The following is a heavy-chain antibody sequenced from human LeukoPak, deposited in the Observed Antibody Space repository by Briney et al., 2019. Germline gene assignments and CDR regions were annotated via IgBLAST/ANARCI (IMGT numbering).Heavy chain of an antibody. D-gene: IGHD3-16*01. V-gene: IGHV3-7*03. CDR1: GFAFSSYW. CDR2: INEGGGEQ. CDR3: AKGGHLDY. Sequence: PGGSLRLSCAASGFAFSSYWMTWVRQAPGKGVEWVANINEGGGEQHYLDSVRGRYSISRDNAKNSLYLQMNSLRAEDTAVYYCAKGGHLDYCGLGTLVTVSS. J-gene: IGHJ4*02.